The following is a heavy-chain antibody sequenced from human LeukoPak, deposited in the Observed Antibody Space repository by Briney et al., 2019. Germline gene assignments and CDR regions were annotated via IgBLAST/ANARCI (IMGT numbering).Heavy chain of an antibody. Sequence: SETLSLTCTVSGGSISSHYWSWIRQPPGKGLEWIGYIYYSGSTNYNPSLESRVTISVDTSKNQFSLKLSSVTAADTAVYYCARGPGQWLAFDYWGQGTLVTVSS. V-gene: IGHV4-59*11. CDR3: ARGPGQWLAFDY. J-gene: IGHJ4*02. CDR2: IYYSGST. CDR1: GGSISSHY. D-gene: IGHD6-19*01.